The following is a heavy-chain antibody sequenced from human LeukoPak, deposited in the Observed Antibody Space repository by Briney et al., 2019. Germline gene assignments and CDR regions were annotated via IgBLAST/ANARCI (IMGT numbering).Heavy chain of an antibody. D-gene: IGHD6-19*01. V-gene: IGHV1-18*01. CDR1: GYTFTSYG. J-gene: IGHJ5*02. Sequence: ASVKVSCKASGYTFTSYGISWVRQAPGQGLEWMGWISTYNGDTNYAQKLQGRVTMTTDTSTSTAYMELSRLRSDDTAVYYCARDGVFTRAGWFDPWGQGTLVTVSS. CDR2: ISTYNGDT. CDR3: ARDGVFTRAGWFDP.